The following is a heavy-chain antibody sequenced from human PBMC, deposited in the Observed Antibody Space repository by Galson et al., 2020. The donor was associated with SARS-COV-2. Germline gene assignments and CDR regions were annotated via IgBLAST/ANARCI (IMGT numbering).Heavy chain of an antibody. CDR3: ARGQKVSGIAAAGAYYYYYMDV. J-gene: IGHJ6*03. Sequence: SETLSLTCTVSGGSISRYYWTWIRQPPGKGLEWIAYMYYRGRNNYNHSLKSRVTISVDTSKNQFSLNLSSVTAADTAVYYCARGQKVSGIAAAGAYYYYYMDVWGKGTTVTVSS. CDR2: MYYRGRN. CDR1: GGSISRYY. V-gene: IGHV4-59*01. D-gene: IGHD6-13*01.